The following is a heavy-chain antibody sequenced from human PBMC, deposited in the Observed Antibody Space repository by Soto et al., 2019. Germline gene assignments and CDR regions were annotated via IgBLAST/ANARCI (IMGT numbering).Heavy chain of an antibody. CDR1: GGSISSGGYS. J-gene: IGHJ6*02. CDR3: ARAHYGDYGYGMDV. Sequence: QLQLQESGSGLVKPSQTLSLTCAVSGGSISSGGYSWSWIRQPPGKGLEWIGYIYHSGTTYYNPSLNVRLTISVDRYKNQFSLKLSSVTAADTAVYYCARAHYGDYGYGMDVWGQGTTVTVSS. V-gene: IGHV4-30-2*01. CDR2: IYHSGTT. D-gene: IGHD4-17*01.